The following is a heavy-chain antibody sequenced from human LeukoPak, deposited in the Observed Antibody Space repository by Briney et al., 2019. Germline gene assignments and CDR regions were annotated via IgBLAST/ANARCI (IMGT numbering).Heavy chain of an antibody. V-gene: IGHV4-34*01. CDR2: INHSGST. J-gene: IGHJ6*03. CDR3: ARGYIAAAVPYYYYMDV. D-gene: IGHD6-13*01. CDR1: GGSFSGYY. Sequence: SETLSLTCAVYGGSFSGYYWSWIRQPPGKGLEWIGEINHSGSTNYNPSLKSRVTISVDTSKNQFSLKLSSVTAADTAVYYCARGYIAAAVPYYYYMDVWGKGTTVTVSS.